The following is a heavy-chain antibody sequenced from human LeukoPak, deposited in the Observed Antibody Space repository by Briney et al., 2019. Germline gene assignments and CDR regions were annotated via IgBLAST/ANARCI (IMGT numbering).Heavy chain of an antibody. CDR2: ISGSGGST. V-gene: IGHV3-23*01. Sequence: GGSLRLSCAASGFTFSSYAMSWVRQAPGKGLEWVSAISGSGGSTYYADPVKGRFTISRDNSKNTLYLQMNSLRAEDTAVYYCAKPITMIVVVPDYWGQGTLVTVSS. J-gene: IGHJ4*02. D-gene: IGHD3-22*01. CDR1: GFTFSSYA. CDR3: AKPITMIVVVPDY.